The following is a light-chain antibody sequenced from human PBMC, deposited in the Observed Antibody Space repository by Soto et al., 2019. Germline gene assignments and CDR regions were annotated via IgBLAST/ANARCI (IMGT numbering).Light chain of an antibody. CDR3: ISYTDRQSYL. CDR2: AVS. J-gene: IGLJ1*01. CDR1: SSDIGSYNH. V-gene: IGLV2-14*03. Sequence: QSVLTQPASVSGSPGQSITISCSGTSSDIGSYNHVAWHQQFPGKSPKLMIYAVSDRPPGVSDRFSGSKSGITASLTISGLQTEDEADYYCISYTDRQSYLFGTGTKV.